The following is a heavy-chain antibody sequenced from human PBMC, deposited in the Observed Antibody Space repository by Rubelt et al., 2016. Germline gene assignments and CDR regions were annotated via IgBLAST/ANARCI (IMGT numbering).Heavy chain of an antibody. CDR1: GFTFSDHC. CDR3: ARAPQVYCSYGLEV. Sequence: GGSLRLSCAASGFTFSDHCMSWVRQAPGKGLEWVANINQDGSEKKYVDSVKGRFTLSRDNAKNSLFLQMSSLRAEDTAVYYCARAPQVYCSYGLEVWGQGTTVTVSS. CDR2: INQDGSEK. D-gene: IGHD5/OR15-5a*01. V-gene: IGHV3-7*03. J-gene: IGHJ6*02.